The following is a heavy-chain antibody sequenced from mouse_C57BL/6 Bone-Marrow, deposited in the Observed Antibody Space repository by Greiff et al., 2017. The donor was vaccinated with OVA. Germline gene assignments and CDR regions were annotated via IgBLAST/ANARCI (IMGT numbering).Heavy chain of an antibody. Sequence: EVQLVESGGGLVKPGGSLKLSCAASGFTFSSYTMSWVRQTPEKRLEWVATISGGGGNTYYPDSVKGRFTISRDNAKNTLYLQMSSLRSEDTALYYCARHFTTEYYFDYWGQGTTLTVSS. D-gene: IGHD1-1*01. V-gene: IGHV5-9*01. J-gene: IGHJ2*01. CDR2: ISGGGGNT. CDR3: ARHFTTEYYFDY. CDR1: GFTFSSYT.